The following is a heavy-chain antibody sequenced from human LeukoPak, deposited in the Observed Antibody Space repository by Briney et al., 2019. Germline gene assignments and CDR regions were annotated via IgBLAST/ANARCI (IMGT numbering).Heavy chain of an antibody. Sequence: PGGSLRLSCAASGFTFSGSTMHWVRQAPGKGLEWVGRIRSKANSYATVYAESVKGRFTISRDDSKNTAYLQMNSLRAEDTAVYYWARGGDSSGSIRSAFDIWGQGTMVTVSS. D-gene: IGHD3-22*01. CDR1: GFTFSGST. CDR3: ARGGDSSGSIRSAFDI. J-gene: IGHJ3*02. CDR2: IRSKANSYAT. V-gene: IGHV3-73*01.